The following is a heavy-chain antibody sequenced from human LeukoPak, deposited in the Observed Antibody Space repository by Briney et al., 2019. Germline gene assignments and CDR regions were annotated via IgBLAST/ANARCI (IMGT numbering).Heavy chain of an antibody. Sequence: SETLSLTCTVSGGSVISGSYFWNWIRQPAGKGLEWIGRIYTRGSTSYNPSLKSRVTISLDTSKNQFSLRLTSVTAADTAVYYCAKARRYYDSILYFDYWGQGTLVTVSS. CDR1: GGSVISGSYF. D-gene: IGHD3-22*01. CDR3: AKARRYYDSILYFDY. CDR2: IYTRGST. V-gene: IGHV4-61*02. J-gene: IGHJ4*02.